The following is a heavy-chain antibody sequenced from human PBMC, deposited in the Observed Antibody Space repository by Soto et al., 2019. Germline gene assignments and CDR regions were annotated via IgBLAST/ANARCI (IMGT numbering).Heavy chain of an antibody. D-gene: IGHD2-15*01. V-gene: IGHV3-23*01. J-gene: IGHJ4*02. Sequence: EVQLLESGGGLVQPGESLRLSCAASGFTFNSHAMTWVRQAAGKGLEWVASISASTTNSYYADSVKGRFTISRDNSKNTLYPQMNSLRVEDTAIYYCAKRLSYCSGGSCRRFDSWGQGTLVTVSS. CDR3: AKRLSYCSGGSCRRFDS. CDR2: ISASTTNS. CDR1: GFTFNSHA.